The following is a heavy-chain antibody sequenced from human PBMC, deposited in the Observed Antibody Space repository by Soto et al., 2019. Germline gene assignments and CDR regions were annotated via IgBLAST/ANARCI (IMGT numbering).Heavy chain of an antibody. CDR1: GGTFGSYA. V-gene: IGHV1-69*13. Sequence: SVKVSCKASGGTFGSYAISWVRQAPGQGLEWMGGIIPIFGTANYAQKFQGRVTITADESTSTAYMELSSLRSEDTAVYYCAGEWLLMVRGVHAFDIWGQGTMVTVSS. J-gene: IGHJ3*02. CDR2: IIPIFGTA. D-gene: IGHD3-10*01. CDR3: AGEWLLMVRGVHAFDI.